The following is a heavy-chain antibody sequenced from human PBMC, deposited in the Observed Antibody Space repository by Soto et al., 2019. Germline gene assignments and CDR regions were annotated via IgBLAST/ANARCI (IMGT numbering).Heavy chain of an antibody. CDR3: AKSYYDILTGYPNWFDP. V-gene: IGHV3-23*01. D-gene: IGHD3-9*01. J-gene: IGHJ5*02. CDR2: ISGSGGST. CDR1: GFTFSSYA. Sequence: LRLSCAASGFTFSSYAMSWVRQAPGKGLEWVSAISGSGGSTYYADSVKGRFTISRDNSKNTLYLQMNSLRAEDTAVYYCAKSYYDILTGYPNWFDPWGQGTLVTVPQ.